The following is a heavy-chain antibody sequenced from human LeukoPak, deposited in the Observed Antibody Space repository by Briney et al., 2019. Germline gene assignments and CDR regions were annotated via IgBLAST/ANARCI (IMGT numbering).Heavy chain of an antibody. Sequence: PGGSLRLSCAASGFTFSSYWMYWVRHAPGKGLVWVSRINSDGSTTTYADSVKGRFTISRDNAKNKLDLQMNSLRAEDTAVYYCGRGYGGNRLVDYWGQGTLVTVSS. CDR2: INSDGSTT. J-gene: IGHJ4*02. CDR1: GFTFSSYW. V-gene: IGHV3-74*01. D-gene: IGHD4-23*01. CDR3: GRGYGGNRLVDY.